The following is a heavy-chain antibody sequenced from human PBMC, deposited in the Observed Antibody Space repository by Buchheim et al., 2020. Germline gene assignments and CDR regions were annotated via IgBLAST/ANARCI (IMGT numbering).Heavy chain of an antibody. CDR3: AKDEKNSNYSPYYFDY. Sequence: EVQLVESGGALVHTGGSLRLSCAASGFTFSSYSMNWVRQAPGKGLEWISYISGSGDTLYYADSVEGRFTISRDNAKKSLYLQNNSMRVEDTATYYCAKDEKNSNYSPYYFDYWGQGTL. D-gene: IGHD4-11*01. J-gene: IGHJ4*02. CDR1: GFTFSSYS. V-gene: IGHV3-48*01. CDR2: ISGSGDTL.